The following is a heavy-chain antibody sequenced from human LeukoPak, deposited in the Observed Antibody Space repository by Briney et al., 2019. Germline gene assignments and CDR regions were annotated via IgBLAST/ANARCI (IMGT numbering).Heavy chain of an antibody. CDR3: ARGPDIWREAYYFDY. D-gene: IGHD3/OR15-3a*01. Sequence: SETLSLTCTVSGGSISSGGYYWSWTRQHPGKGLEWIGYIYYSGSTYYNPSLKGRVTISVDTSKNQFSLKLSSVTAADTAVYYSARGPDIWREAYYFDYWGQGTLVTVSS. CDR2: IYYSGST. V-gene: IGHV4-31*03. J-gene: IGHJ4*02. CDR1: GGSISSGGYY.